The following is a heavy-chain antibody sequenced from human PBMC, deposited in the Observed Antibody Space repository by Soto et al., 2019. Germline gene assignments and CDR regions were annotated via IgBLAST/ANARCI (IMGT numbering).Heavy chain of an antibody. D-gene: IGHD2-15*01. CDR2: ISSSSTTK. V-gene: IGHV3-48*01. J-gene: IGHJ5*02. Sequence: EVQLVESGGGLVQPGGSLRLSCAASGFTFSSYSMNWVRQAPGKGLEWVSYISSSSTTKYYADSVKGRFTISRDNAKNSLYLQMNNLRAEDTAVYYCARDGCSGSNCLNWFDPWGQGTLVTVSS. CDR3: ARDGCSGSNCLNWFDP. CDR1: GFTFSSYS.